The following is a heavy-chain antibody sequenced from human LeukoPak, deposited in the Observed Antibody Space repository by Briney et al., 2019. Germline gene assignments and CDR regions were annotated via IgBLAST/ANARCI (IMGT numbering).Heavy chain of an antibody. D-gene: IGHD2-15*01. CDR2: INPSGGST. CDR3: AREGGALMDHYSLRY. V-gene: IGHV1-46*01. Sequence: ASVKVSYKASGYTFTSYYMHWVRQAPGQGLEWMGIINPSGGSTSYAQKFQGRVTMTRDTSTSTVYMELSSLRSEDTAVYYCAREGGALMDHYSLRYWGQGTLVTVSS. J-gene: IGHJ4*02. CDR1: GYTFTSYY.